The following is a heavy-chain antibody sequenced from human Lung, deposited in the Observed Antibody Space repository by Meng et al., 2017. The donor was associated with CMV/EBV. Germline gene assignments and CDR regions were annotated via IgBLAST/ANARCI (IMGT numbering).Heavy chain of an antibody. CDR1: GFSFGTYG. CDR3: AKGLSSDDSWSGCDY. V-gene: IGHV3-30*02. J-gene: IGHJ4*02. CDR2: IRYDGSNT. Sequence: SXAASGFSFGTYGMHWVRQAPGKGLEWVSFIRYDGSNTYYADSVKGRFSISRENSENMLYLQMGSLRPEDTAVYYCAKGLSSDDSWSGCDYWGQGTLVTVSS. D-gene: IGHD3-3*01.